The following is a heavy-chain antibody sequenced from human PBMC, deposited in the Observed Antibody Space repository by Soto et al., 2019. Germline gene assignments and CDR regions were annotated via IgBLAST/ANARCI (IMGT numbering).Heavy chain of an antibody. D-gene: IGHD3-16*01. Sequence: GESQTVTCAASVFPFSCYATSWVRQAKVKGQAWVSAISGSGGSTYYADSVKGPVTLSRNNPKNTLYLQMTSLRAKDAAVYYWTIDLGGYVLWSGSQIDDMDIRGKGTTVPSSS. J-gene: IGHJ6*04. CDR2: ISGSGGST. CDR3: TIDLGGYVLWSGSQIDDMDI. CDR1: VFPFSCYA. V-gene: IGHV3-23*01.